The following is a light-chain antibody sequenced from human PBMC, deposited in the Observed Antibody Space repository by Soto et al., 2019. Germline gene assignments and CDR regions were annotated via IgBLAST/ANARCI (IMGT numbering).Light chain of an antibody. CDR3: QTWDTGARVV. CDR2: LSSDGSH. Sequence: QPVLTQSPSASASLGASVKLTCTLSSGHNSYAIAWHQQEREKDPRYLMKLSSDGSHSKGDGIPNRFSGSSSGAERYLTISSLQSEDEADYYCQTWDTGARVVFGGGAKVTVL. V-gene: IGLV4-69*01. CDR1: SGHNSYA. J-gene: IGLJ2*01.